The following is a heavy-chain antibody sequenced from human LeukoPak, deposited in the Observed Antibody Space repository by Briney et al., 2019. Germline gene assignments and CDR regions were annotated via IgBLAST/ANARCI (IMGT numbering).Heavy chain of an antibody. V-gene: IGHV3-74*01. J-gene: IGHJ4*02. Sequence: GGSLRLSCAASGFTFSSYWMYWVRQPPGKGLVWVSQINGDGSSTSYADSVKGRFTISRDNAKSTLYLQMNSLRAEDTAVYYCARGYGYGNDYWGQGTLVTVS. CDR1: GFTFSSYW. CDR3: ARGYGYGNDY. CDR2: INGDGSST. D-gene: IGHD5-18*01.